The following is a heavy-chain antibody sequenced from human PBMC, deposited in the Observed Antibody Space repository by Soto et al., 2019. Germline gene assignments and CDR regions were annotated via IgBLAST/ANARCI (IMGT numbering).Heavy chain of an antibody. J-gene: IGHJ5*02. Sequence: SETLSLTCTVSGGSVSPGSYYWSWIRQPPGKGLEWIGYIYYSGSTNYNPSLKSRVTISVDTSKNQFSLKLSSVTAADTAVYYCARGTYCSSTSCYSCRLFAPWGQGTLVTVSS. CDR3: ARGTYCSSTSCYSCRLFAP. CDR1: GGSVSPGSYY. V-gene: IGHV4-61*01. CDR2: IYYSGST. D-gene: IGHD2-2*01.